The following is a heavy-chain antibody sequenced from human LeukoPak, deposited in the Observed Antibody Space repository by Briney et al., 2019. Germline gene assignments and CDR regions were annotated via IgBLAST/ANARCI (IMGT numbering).Heavy chain of an antibody. Sequence: GGSLRLSCAASGFTFSSYGMHWVRQAPGKGLVWVAFIRYDGSNKYYADSVKGRFTISRDNSKNTLYLQMNSLRAEDTAVYYCAKDPTVPGYYFDYWRQGTLVTVSS. D-gene: IGHD4-17*01. V-gene: IGHV3-30*02. CDR3: AKDPTVPGYYFDY. CDR1: GFTFSSYG. CDR2: IRYDGSNK. J-gene: IGHJ4*02.